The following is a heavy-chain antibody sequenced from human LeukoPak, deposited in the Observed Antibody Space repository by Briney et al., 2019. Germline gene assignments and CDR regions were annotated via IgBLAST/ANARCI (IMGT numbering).Heavy chain of an antibody. CDR3: ARDYCGGDCDFGTFDY. CDR2: INPNSGGT. V-gene: IGHV1-2*02. J-gene: IGHJ4*02. Sequence: ASVKVSCKASGYTFTGYYMHWVRPAPGQGLEWMGWINPNSGGTNYAQKFQGKVTMTRDTSISTAYMELSRLRSDDTAVYYCARDYCGGDCDFGTFDYWGQGTLVTVSS. CDR1: GYTFTGYY. D-gene: IGHD2-21*02.